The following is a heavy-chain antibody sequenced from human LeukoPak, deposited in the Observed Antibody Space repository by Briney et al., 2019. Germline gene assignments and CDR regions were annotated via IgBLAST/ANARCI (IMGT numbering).Heavy chain of an antibody. J-gene: IGHJ4*02. D-gene: IGHD2-15*01. V-gene: IGHV4-34*01. Sequence: PSEALSLTCAVYGGSFSGYYWSWIRQPPGKGLEWIGEINHSGSTNYNPSLKSRVTISVDTSKNQFSLKLSSVTAADTAVYYCARGYRSGGSCSTFDYWGQGTLVTVSS. CDR2: INHSGST. CDR1: GGSFSGYY. CDR3: ARGYRSGGSCSTFDY.